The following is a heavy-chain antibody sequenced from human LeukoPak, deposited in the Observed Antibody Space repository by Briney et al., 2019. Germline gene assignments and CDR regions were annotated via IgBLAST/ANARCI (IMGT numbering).Heavy chain of an antibody. Sequence: GGSLRLSCAASGFTFSSYAISWVRQAPGKGLEWVSAISGSGGSTYYADSVKGRFTISRDNSKNTLYLQMNSLRAEDTAVYYCARDASPTIFGYYYMDVWGKGTTVTVSS. CDR2: ISGSGGST. V-gene: IGHV3-23*01. J-gene: IGHJ6*03. CDR3: ARDASPTIFGYYYMDV. D-gene: IGHD3-3*01. CDR1: GFTFSSYA.